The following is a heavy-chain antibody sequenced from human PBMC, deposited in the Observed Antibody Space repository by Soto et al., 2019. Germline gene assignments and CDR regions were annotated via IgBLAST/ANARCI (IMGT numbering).Heavy chain of an antibody. CDR3: VRGVGDLGSDNWFDP. V-gene: IGHV3-74*02. Sequence: EVQLVESGGGLVQPGGSLRLSCAASGFTFRNHWIHWVRQAPGQGLVWVSRINGDGSSTTYADSVRGRFTISRDNAKNTLYLQMNSLRAEDTAVYYCVRGVGDLGSDNWFDPWGQGTLVTVSS. CDR1: GFTFRNHW. CDR2: INGDGSST. J-gene: IGHJ5*02. D-gene: IGHD6-25*01.